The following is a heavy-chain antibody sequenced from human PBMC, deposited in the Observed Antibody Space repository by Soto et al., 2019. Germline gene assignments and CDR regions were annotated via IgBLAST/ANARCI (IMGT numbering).Heavy chain of an antibody. D-gene: IGHD5-18*01. CDR2: ISYDGSNK. V-gene: IGHV3-30-3*01. CDR3: ARVNTAIAAGGMDD. CDR1: GFTFSSYA. Sequence: GGSLRLSCAASGFTFSSYAMHWVRQAPGKGLEWVAVISYDGSNKYYADSVKGRFTISRDNSKNTLYLQMNSLRAEDTAVYYCARVNTAIAAGGMDDWGQGTTVTVSS. J-gene: IGHJ6*02.